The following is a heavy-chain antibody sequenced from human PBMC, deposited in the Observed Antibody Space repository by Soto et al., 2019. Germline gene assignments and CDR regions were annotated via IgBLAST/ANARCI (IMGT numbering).Heavy chain of an antibody. Sequence: GGSLRLSCAASGFTFSSYAMSWVRQAPGKGLEWVANIKQDGSEKYYVDSVKGRFTISRDNAKNSLYLQMNSLRAEDTAVYYCAGAGGIGNAFDIWGQGTMVTVSS. CDR1: GFTFSSYA. V-gene: IGHV3-7*04. CDR3: AGAGGIGNAFDI. D-gene: IGHD3-16*01. J-gene: IGHJ3*02. CDR2: IKQDGSEK.